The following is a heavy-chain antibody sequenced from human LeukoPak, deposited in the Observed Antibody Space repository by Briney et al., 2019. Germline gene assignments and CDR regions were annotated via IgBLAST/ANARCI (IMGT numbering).Heavy chain of an antibody. V-gene: IGHV6-1*01. D-gene: IGHD6-19*01. J-gene: IGHJ1*01. CDR2: TYYRSKWYT. Sequence: SQTLSLTCAISGDSVSGYSASWNWIRLSPSRGLEWLGRTYYRSKWYTDYAISVRSRMTIDPDTSKNQFSLQLSSVTPEDTAVYYCAGGEAKALAGYALGYWGQGTLVTVSS. CDR3: AGGEAKALAGYALGY. CDR1: GDSVSGYSAS.